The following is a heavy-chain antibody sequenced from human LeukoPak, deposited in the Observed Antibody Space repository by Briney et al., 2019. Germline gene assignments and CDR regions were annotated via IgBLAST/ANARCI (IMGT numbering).Heavy chain of an antibody. J-gene: IGHJ3*02. V-gene: IGHV3-21*01. Sequence: PGGSLRLSCAASGFTFSSYAMNWVRQAPGKGLEWVSSIATSSNDIYYADSMKRRFTISRDNAKNSVYLQMNSLRPEDTAVYYCARGRSITIIRGVARSDGFDIWGQGTTVTVS. CDR1: GFTFSSYA. D-gene: IGHD3-10*01. CDR3: ARGRSITIIRGVARSDGFDI. CDR2: IATSSNDI.